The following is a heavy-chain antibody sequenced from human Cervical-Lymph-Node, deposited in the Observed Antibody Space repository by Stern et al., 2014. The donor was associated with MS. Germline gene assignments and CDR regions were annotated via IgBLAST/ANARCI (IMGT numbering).Heavy chain of an antibody. CDR3: ARDKMHAFDY. Sequence: MQLVESGTEVKKPWASVLVSCKASGYIFTTYGITWVRQAPGQGLEWMGWISADSGYTKYAQTFRDRFSITSDTTTGTAYIEVRSLRSEDTAVYYCARDKMHAFDYWGQGTQVTVPP. CDR2: ISADSGYT. D-gene: IGHD2-8*01. V-gene: IGHV1-18*01. CDR1: GYIFTTYG. J-gene: IGHJ4*02.